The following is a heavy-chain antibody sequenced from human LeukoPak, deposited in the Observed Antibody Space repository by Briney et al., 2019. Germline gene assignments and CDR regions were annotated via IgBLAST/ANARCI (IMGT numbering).Heavy chain of an antibody. J-gene: IGHJ6*02. Sequence: GESLKISCKGSGYSFTSYWIGWVRQMPGKGLEWMGIIYPGDSDNRYSQSFQGQATISADKSISTAYLQWSSLKASDTAMYYCARRKDSSSWYYYGMDVWGQGTTVTVSS. CDR1: GYSFTSYW. V-gene: IGHV5-51*01. D-gene: IGHD6-13*01. CDR2: IYPGDSDN. CDR3: ARRKDSSSWYYYGMDV.